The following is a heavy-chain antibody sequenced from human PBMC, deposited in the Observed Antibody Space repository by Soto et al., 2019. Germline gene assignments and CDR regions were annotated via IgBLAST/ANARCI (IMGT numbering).Heavy chain of an antibody. D-gene: IGHD3-10*01. CDR1: WFTVSSNY. CDR3: AREVDYYGSGSYDLDGYGMDV. CDR2: IYSGGST. Sequence: GSLRLSCAASWFTVSSNYMSWVRQAPGKGLEWVSVIYSGGSTYYADSVKGRFTISRHNSKNTLYLQMNSLRAEDTAVYYCAREVDYYGSGSYDLDGYGMDVWGQGTTVTVSS. J-gene: IGHJ6*02. V-gene: IGHV3-53*04.